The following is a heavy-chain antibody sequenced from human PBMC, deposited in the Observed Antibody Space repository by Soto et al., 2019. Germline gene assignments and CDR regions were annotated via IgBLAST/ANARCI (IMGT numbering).Heavy chain of an antibody. CDR1: GFTFRKHG. J-gene: IGHJ4*02. D-gene: IGHD3-3*01. Sequence: SLRLSWVASGFTFRKHGMHWVRQAPGEGLEWVAVISYNGKNEHYADSVKGRFTISRDNSNYTVYLEMNSLRPEDTALYYCAKDITRAPTKNYASWTGPDSWGQGTLVTVSP. CDR2: ISYNGKNE. V-gene: IGHV3-30*18. CDR3: AKDITRAPTKNYASWTGPDS.